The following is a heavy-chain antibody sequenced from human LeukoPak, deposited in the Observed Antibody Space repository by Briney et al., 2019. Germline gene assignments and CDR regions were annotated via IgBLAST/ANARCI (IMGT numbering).Heavy chain of an antibody. CDR2: ISGSGGST. J-gene: IGHJ6*03. Sequence: GGSLRLSCAAPGFTFSTYAMSWVRQAPGKGLEWVSAISGSGGSTYYADSVKGRFTISRDNSKHTAYLQMSSLTTDDTGVYYCAKDQVPMDVWGKGTTVTVSS. CDR3: AKDQVPMDV. V-gene: IGHV3-23*01. CDR1: GFTFSTYA.